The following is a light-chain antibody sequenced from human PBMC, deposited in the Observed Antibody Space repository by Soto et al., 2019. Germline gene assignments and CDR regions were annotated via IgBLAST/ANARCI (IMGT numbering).Light chain of an antibody. Sequence: QAVVTQPPSVSDAPWQRVTISCSGSRSNIGDNAVNWYQQLPGKAPRLLIYYDDLLPSGVSDRFSGSKFGTSASLAISGLQSEDEADYYCAAWDDSLNGVVFGGGTKLTVL. CDR2: YDD. CDR3: AAWDDSLNGVV. J-gene: IGLJ2*01. CDR1: RSNIGDNA. V-gene: IGLV1-36*01.